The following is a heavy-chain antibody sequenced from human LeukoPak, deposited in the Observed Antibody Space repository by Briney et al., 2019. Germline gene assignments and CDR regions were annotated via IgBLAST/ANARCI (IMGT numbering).Heavy chain of an antibody. J-gene: IGHJ5*02. CDR1: GYSISSGYY. CDR2: IYHSGST. CDR3: ARIGQWLVDGPPNWFDP. Sequence: SETLSLTCTVSGYSISSGYYWGWIRQPPGKGLEWIGSIYHSGSTYYNPSLKSRVTISVDTSKNQFSLKLSSVTAADTAVYYCARIGQWLVDGPPNWFDPWGQGTLVTVSS. D-gene: IGHD6-19*01. V-gene: IGHV4-38-2*02.